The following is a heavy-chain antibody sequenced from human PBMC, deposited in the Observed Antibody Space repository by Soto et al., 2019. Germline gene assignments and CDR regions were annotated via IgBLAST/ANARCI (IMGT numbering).Heavy chain of an antibody. CDR3: AKGSAGASPYYFDF. Sequence: PGGSMRLSWAAAQCIFSDFAMSLVRPAPGTGLEWVSVVSGGGGDTYSADSVKGRFTISRDNSKNTLYLQMDSLRVEDTAVYFCAKGSAGASPYYFDFWGQGSLVTVSS. J-gene: IGHJ4*02. V-gene: IGHV3-23*01. D-gene: IGHD3-16*01. CDR2: VSGGGGDT. CDR1: QCIFSDFA.